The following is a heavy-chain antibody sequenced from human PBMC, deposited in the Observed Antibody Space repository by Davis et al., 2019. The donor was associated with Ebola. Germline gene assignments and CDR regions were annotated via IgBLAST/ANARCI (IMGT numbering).Heavy chain of an antibody. CDR3: ARVRSRDGAPIDY. V-gene: IGHV5-51*01. CDR2: IYPGDSYT. CDR1: GYSFTSSW. Sequence: GESLKISCTASGYSFTSSWIRWVRQMPAYRLEWTGIIYPGDSYTRYSPSFQGQVTISADKSISTAYLQRSSLQASDTAMYYCARVRSRDGAPIDYWRQGTVVTVSS. D-gene: IGHD4/OR15-4a*01. J-gene: IGHJ4*02.